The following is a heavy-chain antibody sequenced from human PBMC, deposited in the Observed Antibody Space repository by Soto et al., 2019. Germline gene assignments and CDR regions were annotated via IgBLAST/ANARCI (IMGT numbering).Heavy chain of an antibody. V-gene: IGHV1-3*01. CDR1: GYTFTSYA. D-gene: IGHD6-13*01. CDR2: INAGNGNT. Sequence: GASVKVSCKASGYTFTSYAMHWVRQAPGQRIEWMGWINAGNGNTKYSQKFQGRVTITRDTSASTAYMELSSLRSEDTAVYYCARQYSSSWYALDYWGQGTLVTVSS. J-gene: IGHJ4*02. CDR3: ARQYSSSWYALDY.